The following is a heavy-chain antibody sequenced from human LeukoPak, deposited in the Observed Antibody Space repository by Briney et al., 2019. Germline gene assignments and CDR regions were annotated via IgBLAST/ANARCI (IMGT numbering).Heavy chain of an antibody. D-gene: IGHD6-13*01. CDR2: IYHSGST. J-gene: IGHJ4*02. CDR3: ARLRQAAGTTLITNDY. V-gene: IGHV4-38-2*02. Sequence: PSETLSLTCTVSGYSISSGYYWGWVRQPPGKGLEWIGHIYHSGSTYYNPSLKSRVTISVDTSKNQFSLKLSSVTAADTAVYYCARLRQAAGTTLITNDYWGQGTLVTVSS. CDR1: GYSISSGYY.